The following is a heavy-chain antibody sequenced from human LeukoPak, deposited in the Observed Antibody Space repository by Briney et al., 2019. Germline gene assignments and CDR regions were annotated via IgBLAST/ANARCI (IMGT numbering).Heavy chain of an antibody. J-gene: IGHJ5*01. V-gene: IGHV3-66*01. D-gene: IGHD2-15*01. CDR2: LYSGGKT. Sequence: PGGSLRLSCAASGFTVSSNYMSWVRQAPGKGLEWVSILYSGGKTYYIGSVKGRFTISRDNSKNTLYLHMNNLRAEDTAVYYCARTRSGYCSGDNCIDWFDSRGQGTLVTVSS. CDR1: GFTVSSNY. CDR3: ARTRSGYCSGDNCIDWFDS.